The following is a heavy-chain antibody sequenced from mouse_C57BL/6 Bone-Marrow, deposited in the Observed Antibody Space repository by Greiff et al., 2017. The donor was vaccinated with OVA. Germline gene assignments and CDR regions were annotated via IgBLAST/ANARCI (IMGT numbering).Heavy chain of an antibody. CDR3: TTRDYGQSG. CDR1: GFNIKDDY. CDR2: IDPENGDT. D-gene: IGHD1-2*01. V-gene: IGHV14-4*01. J-gene: IGHJ1*03. Sequence: VQLQQSGAELVRPGASVKLSCTASGFNIKDDYMHWVKQRPEQGLEWIGWIDPENGDTEYASKFQGKATITADTSSNTAYLQLSSLTSEDTAVYYCTTRDYGQSGRGTGTTVTVSS.